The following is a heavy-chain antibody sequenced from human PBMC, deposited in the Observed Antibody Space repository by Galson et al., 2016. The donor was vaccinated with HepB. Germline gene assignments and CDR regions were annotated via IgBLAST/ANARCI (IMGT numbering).Heavy chain of an antibody. CDR3: GKHGGFDY. J-gene: IGHJ4*02. CDR1: GFSFSNSG. V-gene: IGHV3-23*01. CDR2: ITRSGDVT. D-gene: IGHD3-16*01. Sequence: SLRLSCAASGFSFSNSGMSWVRQAPGRGLEWVSGITRSGDVTHYADFVKGRFTISRDNSKNTLYLYMNNLTAGDTAIYYCGKHGGFDYWGQGALVTVSP.